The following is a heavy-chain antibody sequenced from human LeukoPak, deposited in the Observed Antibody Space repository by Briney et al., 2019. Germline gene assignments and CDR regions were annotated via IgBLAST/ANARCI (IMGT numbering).Heavy chain of an antibody. J-gene: IGHJ5*02. Sequence: SETLSLTCTVSGGSISSSSYYWGWIRQPPGKGLEWIGSIYYSGSTYCNPSLKSRVTISVDTSKNQFSLKLSSVTAADTAVYYCARDIYCSSTSCDNWFDPWGQGTLVTVSS. V-gene: IGHV4-39*07. CDR1: GGSISSSSYY. D-gene: IGHD2-2*01. CDR2: IYYSGST. CDR3: ARDIYCSSTSCDNWFDP.